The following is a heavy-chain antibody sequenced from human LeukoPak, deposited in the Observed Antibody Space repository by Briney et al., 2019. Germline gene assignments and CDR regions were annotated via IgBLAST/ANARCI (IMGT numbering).Heavy chain of an antibody. D-gene: IGHD5-12*01. CDR3: ASDYPGGGYYFDY. CDR1: GDSISSGDYY. J-gene: IGHJ4*02. CDR2: TYYSGNT. V-gene: IGHV4-30-4*08. Sequence: SETLSLTCTVSGDSISSGDYYWNWIRQPPGKGREWIVYTYYSGNTYYNPSLKSRVTIAVDTSKNQFSLKLTYVTAADTAVYFCASDYPGGGYYFDYWGQGTLVTVSS.